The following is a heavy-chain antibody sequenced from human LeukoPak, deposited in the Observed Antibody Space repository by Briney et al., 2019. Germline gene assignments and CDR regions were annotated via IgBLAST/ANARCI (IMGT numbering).Heavy chain of an antibody. D-gene: IGHD3-22*01. CDR3: ARELYYYDSSGYYFLLAAFDI. CDR1: GGTFSSYA. J-gene: IGHJ3*02. Sequence: ASVKVSYKASGGTFSSYAISWVRQAPGQGLEWMGGIIPIFGTANYAQKFQGRVTITADESTSTAYMELSSLRSEDTAVYYCARELYYYDSSGYYFLLAAFDIWGQGTKVTVSS. V-gene: IGHV1-69*13. CDR2: IIPIFGTA.